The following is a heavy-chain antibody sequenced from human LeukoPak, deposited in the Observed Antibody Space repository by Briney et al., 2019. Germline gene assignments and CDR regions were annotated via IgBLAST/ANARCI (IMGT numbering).Heavy chain of an antibody. CDR3: ARAPARIAASYVYGMDV. Sequence: GASVKVSCKASGYTFTSYDINWVRQATVLGPEWMRWMNPNSGNTGYAQKFQGRVTMTRNTSISTAYMELSSLRSEDTAVYYCARAPARIAASYVYGMDVWGQGTTVTVSS. CDR1: GYTFTSYD. CDR2: MNPNSGNT. J-gene: IGHJ6*02. D-gene: IGHD6-6*01. V-gene: IGHV1-8*01.